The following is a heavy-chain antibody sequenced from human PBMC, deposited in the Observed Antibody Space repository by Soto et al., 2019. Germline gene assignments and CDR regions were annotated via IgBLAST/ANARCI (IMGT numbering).Heavy chain of an antibody. D-gene: IGHD2-8*01. V-gene: IGHV1-2*04. CDR1: GYSFTDYH. Sequence: SVKVSCKASGYSFTDYHIHWVRQAPGQGLEWLGRINPKSGGTSTAQKFQGWVTMTTDTSISTASMELTRLTSDDTAIYYCARGDSTDCSNGVCSFFFNHEMDGCG. J-gene: IGHJ6*02. CDR2: INPKSGGT. CDR3: ARGDSTDCSNGVCSFFFNHEMDG.